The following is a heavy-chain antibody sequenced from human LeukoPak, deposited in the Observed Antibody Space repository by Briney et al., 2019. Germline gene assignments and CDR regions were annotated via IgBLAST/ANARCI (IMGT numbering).Heavy chain of an antibody. D-gene: IGHD6-19*01. CDR1: GFAFGSYS. Sequence: TSGGSLRLSCAASGFAFGSYSMNWVRQAPGKGLEWVSSISSSSSYIYYADSVKGRFTISRDNAKNSLYLQMNSLRAEDTAVYYCARYSSGWYGHIDYWGQGTLVTVSS. V-gene: IGHV3-21*01. CDR2: ISSSSSYI. CDR3: ARYSSGWYGHIDY. J-gene: IGHJ4*02.